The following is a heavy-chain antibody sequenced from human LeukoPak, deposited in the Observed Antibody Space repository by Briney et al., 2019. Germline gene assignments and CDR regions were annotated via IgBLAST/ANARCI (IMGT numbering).Heavy chain of an antibody. J-gene: IGHJ4*02. CDR2: IYYSGST. CDR3: ARGRPYSGGYHLDY. Sequence: ASETLSLTCTISGDSTSSDRYYGGWVRQPPGKGLEWIGNIYYSGSTYYNPSLKGRVTMSVDTSKNRFFLKLNSVTAADTAVYYCARGRPYSGGYHLDYWGQGTLVTVSP. D-gene: IGHD1-26*01. V-gene: IGHV4-39*01. CDR1: GDSTSSDRYY.